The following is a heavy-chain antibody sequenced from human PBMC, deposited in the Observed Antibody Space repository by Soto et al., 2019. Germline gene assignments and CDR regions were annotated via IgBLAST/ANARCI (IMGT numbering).Heavy chain of an antibody. J-gene: IGHJ4*02. Sequence: WWSXRLSCSASVLTLSIHAMIWFRHAPGKGLEWVSAISGSSEKTYYADSVKGRFTISRYNSKKTMFLQMNSLRAEDTALYYCVKNVKYDFWSGYCFECWGQGALVNVCS. D-gene: IGHD3-3*01. CDR1: VLTLSIHA. V-gene: IGHV3-23*01. CDR2: ISGSSEKT. CDR3: VKNVKYDFWSGYCFEC.